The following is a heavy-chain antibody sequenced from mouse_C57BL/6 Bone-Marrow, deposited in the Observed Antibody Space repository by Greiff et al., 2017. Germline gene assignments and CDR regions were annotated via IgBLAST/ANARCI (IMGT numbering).Heavy chain of an antibody. CDR1: GFTFSSYT. Sequence: EVMLVESGGGLVKPGGSLKLSCAASGFTFSSYTMSWVRQTPEKRLEWVATISGGGGNTYYPDSVKGRFTISRDNAKNTLYLQMSSLRSEDTALYYCAVHEILRPGAWFAYWGQGTLVTVSA. CDR3: AVHEILRPGAWFAY. D-gene: IGHD2-4*01. V-gene: IGHV5-9*01. CDR2: ISGGGGNT. J-gene: IGHJ3*01.